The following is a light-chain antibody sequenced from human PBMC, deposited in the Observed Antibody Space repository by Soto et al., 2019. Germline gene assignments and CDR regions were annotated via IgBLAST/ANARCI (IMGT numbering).Light chain of an antibody. J-gene: IGLJ1*01. V-gene: IGLV2-14*01. Sequence: QSVLTQPASVSGFPGQSITISCTGTSSDIGGYNYVSWYQQHPGKAPKLMIYEVIKRPSGVSNRFSGSKSGNTASLTISGLQAEDEADYYCGSFTSSSTPYTFATGTKLTVL. CDR3: GSFTSSSTPYT. CDR2: EVI. CDR1: SSDIGGYNY.